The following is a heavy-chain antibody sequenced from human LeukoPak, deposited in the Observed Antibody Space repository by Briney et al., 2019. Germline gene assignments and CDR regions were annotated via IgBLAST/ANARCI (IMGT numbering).Heavy chain of an antibody. CDR1: GGSISSSSYY. J-gene: IGHJ4*02. D-gene: IGHD3-10*01. V-gene: IGHV4-39*02. Sequence: SETLSLTCTVSGGSISSSSYYWGWIRQPPGKGLEWIGSSYYSGSTYYNPSLKSRVTISVDTSKTQFSLKLSSVTAADTAVYYCAREGMARGFGGNNWGQGTLVTVSS. CDR2: SYYSGST. CDR3: AREGMARGFGGNN.